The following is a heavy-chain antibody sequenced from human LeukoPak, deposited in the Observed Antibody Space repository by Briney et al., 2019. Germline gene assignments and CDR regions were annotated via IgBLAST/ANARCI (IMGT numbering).Heavy chain of an antibody. D-gene: IGHD2-8*01. V-gene: IGHV1-18*01. CDR3: ARERHCTNAVCYKGGFDY. Sequence: ASVKVSCKASGYTFSNHAINWVRQAPGQGLEWMGWISGYNGNTNYARVLQRRVTMTTDTSTTTAYMELRSLRSDDTAVYYCARERHCTNAVCYKGGFDYWGQGTLVAVSS. CDR2: ISGYNGNT. CDR1: GYTFSNHA. J-gene: IGHJ4*02.